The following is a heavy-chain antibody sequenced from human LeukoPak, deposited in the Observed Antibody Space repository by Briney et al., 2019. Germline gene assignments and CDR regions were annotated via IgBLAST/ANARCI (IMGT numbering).Heavy chain of an antibody. V-gene: IGHV1-2*02. CDR3: ARDLSGWYYFDY. Sequence: ASVKVSCKASGYTFTGYYMHWVRQAPGQGLEWMGWINPNSGGTNYAQKFQGRVTMTRDTSISTAYMEPSRLRSDDTAVYYCARDLSGWYYFDYWGQGTLVTVSS. CDR1: GYTFTGYY. CDR2: INPNSGGT. D-gene: IGHD6-19*01. J-gene: IGHJ4*02.